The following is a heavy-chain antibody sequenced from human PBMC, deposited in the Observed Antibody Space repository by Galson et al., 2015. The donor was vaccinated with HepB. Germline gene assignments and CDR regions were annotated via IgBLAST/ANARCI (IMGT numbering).Heavy chain of an antibody. Sequence: SLRLSCAASGFTFSSYSMNWVRQAPGKGLEWVSYISSSSSTIYYADSVKGRFTISRDNAKNSLYLQMNSLRDEDTAVYYCARDRPTRLLFRVGFDYWGQGTLVTVSS. CDR1: GFTFSSYS. D-gene: IGHD3-3*01. V-gene: IGHV3-48*02. J-gene: IGHJ4*02. CDR2: ISSSSSTI. CDR3: ARDRPTRLLFRVGFDY.